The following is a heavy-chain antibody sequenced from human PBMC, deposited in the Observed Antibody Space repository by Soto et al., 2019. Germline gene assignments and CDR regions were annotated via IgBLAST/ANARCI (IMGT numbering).Heavy chain of an antibody. V-gene: IGHV1-2*02. CDR2: INPNSGGT. Sequence: ASVEVSCKASGYTFTGYYMHWVLQAPGQGLEWMGWINPNSGGTNYAQKFQGRVTMTRDTSISTAYMELSRLRSDDTAVYYCATTPRSYCSGGSCYPEGGYWGQGTLVTV. CDR1: GYTFTGYY. J-gene: IGHJ4*02. CDR3: ATTPRSYCSGGSCYPEGGY. D-gene: IGHD2-15*01.